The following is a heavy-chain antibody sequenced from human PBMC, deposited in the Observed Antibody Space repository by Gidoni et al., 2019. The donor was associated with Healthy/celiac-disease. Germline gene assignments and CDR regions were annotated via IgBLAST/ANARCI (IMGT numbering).Heavy chain of an antibody. Sequence: QVQLQQWGAGLLKPSETLSLTCAVYGGSFSGYYWSWIRQPPGKGLEWIGEINHSGSTNYHPSLKSRVTISVDTSKNQFSLKLSSVTAADTAVYYCARGQYIWFGASRYFDYWGQGTLVTVSS. CDR3: ARGQYIWFGASRYFDY. D-gene: IGHD3-10*01. CDR2: INHSGST. J-gene: IGHJ4*02. V-gene: IGHV4-34*01. CDR1: GGSFSGYY.